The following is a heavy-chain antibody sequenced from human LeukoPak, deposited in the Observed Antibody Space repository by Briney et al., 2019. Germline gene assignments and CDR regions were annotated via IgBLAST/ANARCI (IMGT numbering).Heavy chain of an antibody. CDR2: VYTSGST. D-gene: IGHD6-13*01. J-gene: IGHJ6*03. V-gene: IGHV4-61*02. CDR3: ARGGQHLYYYYMDV. Sequence: SETLSLTCTVSGGSISSGSYYWSWIRQPAGKGLEWIGRVYTSGSTNYNPSLKSRVTMSVDTSKNQFSLKLSSVTAADTAVYYCARGGQHLYYYYMDVWGKGTTVTISS. CDR1: GGSISSGSYY.